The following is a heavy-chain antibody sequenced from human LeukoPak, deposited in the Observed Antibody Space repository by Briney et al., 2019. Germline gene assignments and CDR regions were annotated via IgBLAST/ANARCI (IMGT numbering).Heavy chain of an antibody. J-gene: IGHJ4*02. V-gene: IGHV1-8*03. CDR1: GYTFTSYD. D-gene: IGHD6-19*01. CDR2: MNPNSGNT. CDR3: ARDSPDVVQWLVQLLDY. Sequence: ASVKVSCKASGYTFTSYDINWVRQATGQGLEWMGWMNPNSGNTGYAQKFQGRVTITRNTSISTAYMELSSLRSDDTAVYYCARDSPDVVQWLVQLLDYWGQGTLVTVSS.